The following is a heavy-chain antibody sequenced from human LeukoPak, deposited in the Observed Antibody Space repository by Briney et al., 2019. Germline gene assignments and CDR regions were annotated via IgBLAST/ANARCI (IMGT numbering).Heavy chain of an antibody. CDR3: ARSKDNRGYDVRHLDY. CDR1: GGTFSSYA. CDR2: INPNGGHT. V-gene: IGHV1-46*01. Sequence: ASVKVSCKASGGTFSSYAISWVRQAPGQGLEWMGMINPNGGHTDYAQNFQDRVTMTRDMSTSTVYMELSSLRSEDTVVFYCARSKDNRGYDVRHLDYWGQGTLVTVSS. D-gene: IGHD2-2*01. J-gene: IGHJ4*02.